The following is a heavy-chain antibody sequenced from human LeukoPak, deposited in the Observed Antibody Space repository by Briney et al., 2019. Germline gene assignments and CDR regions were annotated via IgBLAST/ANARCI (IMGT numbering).Heavy chain of an antibody. CDR2: IIPIFGTA. Sequence: SVKVSCKASGGTFSSYAISWVREAPGQGLEWMGRIIPIFGTANYAQKFQGRVTITTDESTSTAYMELSSLRSEDTAVYYCAVQGVGAPGSFDIWGQGTMVTVSS. CDR1: GGTFSSYA. J-gene: IGHJ3*02. V-gene: IGHV1-69*05. CDR3: AVQGVGAPGSFDI. D-gene: IGHD1-26*01.